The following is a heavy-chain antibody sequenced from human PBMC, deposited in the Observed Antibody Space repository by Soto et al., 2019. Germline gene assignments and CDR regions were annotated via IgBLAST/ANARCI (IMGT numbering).Heavy chain of an antibody. CDR1: GGSISSYY. Sequence: QVQLQESGPGLVKPSETLSLTCTVSGGSISSYYWSWIRQPPGKGLEWIGYIYYSGSTNYNPSLKSRVTISVDTSKNQFSLKLSSVTAADTAVYYCASNYDSSGHYWYFDLWGRGTLVTVSS. V-gene: IGHV4-59*01. J-gene: IGHJ2*01. D-gene: IGHD3-22*01. CDR2: IYYSGST. CDR3: ASNYDSSGHYWYFDL.